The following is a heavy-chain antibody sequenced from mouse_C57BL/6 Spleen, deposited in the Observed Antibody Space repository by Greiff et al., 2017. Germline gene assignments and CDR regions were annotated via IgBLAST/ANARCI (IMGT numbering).Heavy chain of an antibody. Sequence: QVQLKQPGAELVRPGSSVKLSCKASGYTFTSYWMHWVKQRPIQGLEWIGNIDPSDSETHYNQKFKDKATLTVDKSSSTAYRQLSSLTSEDSAVYYCARYYGSSRDYWGQGTTLTVSS. V-gene: IGHV1-52*01. J-gene: IGHJ2*01. D-gene: IGHD1-1*01. CDR2: IDPSDSET. CDR3: ARYYGSSRDY. CDR1: GYTFTSYW.